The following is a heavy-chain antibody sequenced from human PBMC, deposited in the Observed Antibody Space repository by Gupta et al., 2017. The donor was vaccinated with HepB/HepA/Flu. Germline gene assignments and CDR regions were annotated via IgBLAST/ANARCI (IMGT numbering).Heavy chain of an antibody. CDR2: ISYDGSNK. CDR3: ARDSRLSAGGAFDI. D-gene: IGHD3-10*01. CDR1: GFTFSSYA. V-gene: IGHV3-30-3*01. Sequence: QVQLVESGGGVVQPGRSLRLSCAASGFTFSSYAMHWVRQAPGKGLEWVAVISYDGSNKYYADSVKGRFTISRDNSKNTLYLQMNSLRAEDTAVYYCARDSRLSAGGAFDIWGQGTMVTVSS. J-gene: IGHJ3*02.